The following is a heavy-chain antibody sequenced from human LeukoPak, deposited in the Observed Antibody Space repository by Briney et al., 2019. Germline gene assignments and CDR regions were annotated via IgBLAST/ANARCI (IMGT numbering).Heavy chain of an antibody. CDR1: GYSFTSYW. V-gene: IGHV5-51*01. D-gene: IGHD3-16*01. J-gene: IGHJ3*02. CDR3: ARLTLEPHDAFDI. CDR2: IYPGDSDT. Sequence: GESLKISCKGSGYSFTSYWIGWVRQLPGKGLEWMGIIYPGDSDTRYSPSFQGQVTISADKSISTAYLQWSSLKASDTAMYYCARLTLEPHDAFDIWGQGTMVTVSS.